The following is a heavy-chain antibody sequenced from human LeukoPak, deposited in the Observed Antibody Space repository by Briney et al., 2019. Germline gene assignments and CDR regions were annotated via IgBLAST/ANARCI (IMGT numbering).Heavy chain of an antibody. D-gene: IGHD3-16*02. CDR3: VRGVILRYFDY. J-gene: IGHJ4*02. V-gene: IGHV4-39*07. CDR2: IYYSGST. CDR1: GGSISSSSYY. Sequence: SETLSLTCTVSGGSISSSSYYWGWIRQPPGKGLEWIGSIYYSGSTYYNPSLKSRVTISVDTSKNQFSLKLSSVTAADTAVYYCVRGVILRYFDYWGQGTLVTVSS.